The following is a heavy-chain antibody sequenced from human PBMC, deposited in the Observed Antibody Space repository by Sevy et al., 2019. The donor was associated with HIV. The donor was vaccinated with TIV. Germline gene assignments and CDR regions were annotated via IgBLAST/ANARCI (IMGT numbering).Heavy chain of an antibody. D-gene: IGHD3-16*02. V-gene: IGHV3-7*01. CDR1: GFTFSSYW. Sequence: GGCLRLSCAASGFTFSSYWMSWVRQAPGKGLEWVVNIKQDGSEKYYVDSVKGRFTISRDNAKNSLYLQMNSLRAEDTAVYYCASSLGELSFFYYYYMDVWGKGTTVTVSS. CDR3: ASSLGELSFFYYYYMDV. CDR2: IKQDGSEK. J-gene: IGHJ6*03.